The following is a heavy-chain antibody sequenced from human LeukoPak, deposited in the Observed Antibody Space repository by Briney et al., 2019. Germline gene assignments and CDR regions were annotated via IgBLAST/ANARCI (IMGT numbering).Heavy chain of an antibody. D-gene: IGHD3-22*01. CDR1: GYTFTSYY. J-gene: IGHJ4*02. Sequence: ASVKVSCKASGYTFTSYYMHWVRQAPGQGLEWMGIINPSGGSTSYAQKFQGRVTMTRDTSISTAYMELSRLRSDDTAVYYCARSLYYYDSSGYLFDYWGQGTLVTVSS. CDR3: ARSLYYYDSSGYLFDY. V-gene: IGHV1-46*01. CDR2: INPSGGST.